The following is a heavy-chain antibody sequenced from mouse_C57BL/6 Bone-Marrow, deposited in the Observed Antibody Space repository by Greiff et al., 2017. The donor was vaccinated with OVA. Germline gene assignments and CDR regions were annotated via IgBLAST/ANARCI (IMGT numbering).Heavy chain of an antibody. CDR1: GFNIKDYY. CDR3: AGKRDDYDGIYV. D-gene: IGHD2-4*01. CDR2: IDPEDGET. J-gene: IGHJ1*03. V-gene: IGHV14-2*01. Sequence: EVQLLQSGAELVKPGASVKLSCTASGFNIKDYYMHWVKQRPEQGLEWIGRIDPEDGETKYAPKFQGKATITADTSSNTAYLQLSSLTSEDTAVYYGAGKRDDYDGIYVWGTGTTVTVSS.